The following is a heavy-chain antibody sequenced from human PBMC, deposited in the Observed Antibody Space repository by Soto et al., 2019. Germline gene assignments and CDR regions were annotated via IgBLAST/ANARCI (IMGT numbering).Heavy chain of an antibody. Sequence: QVQLVESGGGVVQPGRSLRLSCAASGFTFSSYGMHWVRQAPGKGPEWVAVISYDGSNKYYADSVKGRFTISRDNSKNTLYLQMNSLRAEDTAVYYCAPWFGAFDYWGQGTLVTVSS. CDR2: ISYDGSNK. V-gene: IGHV3-30*03. CDR3: APWFGAFDY. J-gene: IGHJ4*02. D-gene: IGHD3-10*01. CDR1: GFTFSSYG.